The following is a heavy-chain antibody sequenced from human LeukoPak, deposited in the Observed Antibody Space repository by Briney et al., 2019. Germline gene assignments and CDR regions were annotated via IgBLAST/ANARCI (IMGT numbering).Heavy chain of an antibody. D-gene: IGHD1-26*01. CDR2: IIPILGIA. J-gene: IGHJ4*02. CDR3: ATLLARSPDY. V-gene: IGHV1-69*04. CDR1: GGTFSSYA. Sequence: AASVKVSCKASGGTFSSYAISWMRQAPGQGLEWMGRIIPILGIANYAQKFQGRVTITADKSTSTAYMELSSLRSEDTAVYYCATLLARSPDYWGQGTLVTVSS.